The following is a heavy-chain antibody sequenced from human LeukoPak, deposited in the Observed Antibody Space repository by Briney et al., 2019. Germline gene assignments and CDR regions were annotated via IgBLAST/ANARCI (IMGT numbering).Heavy chain of an antibody. CDR2: ISAYNGNT. D-gene: IGHD3-10*01. V-gene: IGHV1-18*01. Sequence: GASVKVSCKASGYTFTSYGISWVRQAPGQGLEWMGWISAYNGNTNYAQKLQGRVTMTTDTSTSTAYMELRSLRSDDTAVYYCAREAGLEAYYYYYYMDVWGKGTTVTISS. CDR3: AREAGLEAYYYYYYMDV. CDR1: GYTFTSYG. J-gene: IGHJ6*03.